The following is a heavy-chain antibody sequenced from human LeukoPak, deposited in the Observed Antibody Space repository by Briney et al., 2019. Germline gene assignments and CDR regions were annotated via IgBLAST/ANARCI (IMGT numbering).Heavy chain of an antibody. Sequence: PSETLSLTCTVSGGSISSYYWSWIRQPPGKGLEWIGYIYYSGSTNYNPSLKSRVTISVDTSKNQFSLKLSSVTAADMAVYYCARLRPYGPNRYWYFDLWGRGTLVTVSS. V-gene: IGHV4-59*01. D-gene: IGHD3-10*01. CDR1: GGSISSYY. CDR2: IYYSGST. J-gene: IGHJ2*01. CDR3: ARLRPYGPNRYWYFDL.